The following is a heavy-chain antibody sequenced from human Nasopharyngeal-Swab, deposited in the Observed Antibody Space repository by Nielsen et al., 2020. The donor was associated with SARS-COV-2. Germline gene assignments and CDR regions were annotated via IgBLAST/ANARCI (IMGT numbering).Heavy chain of an antibody. CDR2: IISIFGTA. J-gene: IGHJ5*02. V-gene: IGHV1-69*13. Sequence: SVKVSCKASGGTFSSHAISWVRQAPGQGLEWMGGIISIFGTANYAQKFQGRVTITADESTSTAYMELSSLGSEDTAVYYCSRASSGYSWFDPWGQGALVTVSS. CDR1: GGTFSSHA. CDR3: SRASSGYSWFDP. D-gene: IGHD3-22*01.